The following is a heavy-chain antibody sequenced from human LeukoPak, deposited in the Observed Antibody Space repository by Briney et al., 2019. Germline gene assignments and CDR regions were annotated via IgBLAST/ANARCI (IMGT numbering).Heavy chain of an antibody. V-gene: IGHV3-23*01. CDR2: ISGSGDST. Sequence: PGGSLRLSCEASGFTFSNYAMTWVRQAPGKGLEWVSGISGSGDSTYYADSVKGRFTISRDNSKNTLYLQMNSLRAEDTAVYSCTRTRGCSGTSCYADYWGQGTLVTVSS. CDR3: TRTRGCSGTSCYADY. J-gene: IGHJ4*02. CDR1: GFTFSNYA. D-gene: IGHD2-2*01.